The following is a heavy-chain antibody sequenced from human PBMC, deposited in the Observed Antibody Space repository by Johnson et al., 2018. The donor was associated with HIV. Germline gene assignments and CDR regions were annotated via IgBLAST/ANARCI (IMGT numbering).Heavy chain of an antibody. CDR2: IYSGDST. CDR3: TTEYNWNDKGGAFDI. CDR1: GITVGTNY. J-gene: IGHJ3*02. V-gene: IGHV3-66*01. D-gene: IGHD1-1*01. Sequence: VQLVESGGGVVQPGGSLRLSCAASGITVGTNYMSWVRQAPGKGLEWVSVIYSGDSTYYADSVKGRFTISRDDSKNTLYLQMNSLKTEDTAVYYCTTEYNWNDKGGAFDIWGQGTMVTVSS.